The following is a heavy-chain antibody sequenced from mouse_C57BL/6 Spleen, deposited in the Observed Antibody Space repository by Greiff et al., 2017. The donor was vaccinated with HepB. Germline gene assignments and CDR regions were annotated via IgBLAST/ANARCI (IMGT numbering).Heavy chain of an antibody. CDR3: ARGRAGDDV. CDR1: GFTFSSYA. V-gene: IGHV5-4*03. J-gene: IGHJ1*03. Sequence: EVKLMESGGGLVKPGGSLKLSCAASGFTFSSYAMSWVRQTPEKRLEWVATISDGGSYTYYPDNVKGRFAISRDNAKNNLYLQMSHLKSEDTAMYYCARGRAGDDVWGTGTTVTVSS. CDR2: ISDGGSYT. D-gene: IGHD3-3*01.